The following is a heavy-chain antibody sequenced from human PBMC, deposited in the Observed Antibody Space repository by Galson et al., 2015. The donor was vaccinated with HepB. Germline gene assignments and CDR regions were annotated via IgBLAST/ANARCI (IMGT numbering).Heavy chain of an antibody. Sequence: SLRLSCAASGFTFSNYWMHWVRQAPGKGLEWISDISPDGRRARYAASVTGRSTISRDNGRDTLSLQMNSLRADDTAVYFCARGNWEPLEYWGQGTLVTVSS. D-gene: IGHD1-14*01. J-gene: IGHJ4*02. V-gene: IGHV3-74*01. CDR3: ARGNWEPLEY. CDR2: ISPDGRRA. CDR1: GFTFSNYW.